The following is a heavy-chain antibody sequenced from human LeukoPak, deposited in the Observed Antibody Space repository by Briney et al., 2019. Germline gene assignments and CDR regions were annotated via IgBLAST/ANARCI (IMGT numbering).Heavy chain of an antibody. CDR2: IWYDGSNK. CDR1: GFTFSSYG. V-gene: IGHV3-33*01. J-gene: IGHJ4*02. CDR3: SREFSSGY. D-gene: IGHD2/OR15-2a*01. Sequence: SGGSLRLSCATPGFTFSSYGMDWVRQAPGKGLEWVAVIWYDGSNKYYADSVKGRFTISRDNSKNTLYLQMNSLRAEDTAVYSCSREFSSGYWGQGTLVTVSS.